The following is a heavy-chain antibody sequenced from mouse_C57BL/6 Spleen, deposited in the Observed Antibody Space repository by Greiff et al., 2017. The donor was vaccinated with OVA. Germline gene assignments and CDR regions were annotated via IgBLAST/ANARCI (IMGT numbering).Heavy chain of an antibody. CDR2: IYPGSGST. Sequence: QVQLQQPGAELVKPGASVKMSCKASGYTFTSYWITWVKQRPGQGLEWIGDIYPGSGSTNYNEKFKSKATMTVDTSSSTAYMQLSSLTSEDSAVYYCARGYGYDGDYFDYWGQGTTLTVSS. V-gene: IGHV1-55*01. D-gene: IGHD2-2*01. J-gene: IGHJ2*01. CDR1: GYTFTSYW. CDR3: ARGYGYDGDYFDY.